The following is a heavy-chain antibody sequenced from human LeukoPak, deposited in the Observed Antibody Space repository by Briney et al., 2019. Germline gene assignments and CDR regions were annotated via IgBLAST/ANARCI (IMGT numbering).Heavy chain of an antibody. J-gene: IGHJ4*02. V-gene: IGHV1-18*01. D-gene: IGHD1-1*01. CDR2: ISAYNGNT. Sequence: ASVKVSCKTSGYTFSSYGITWVRQAPGQGLEWMGWISAYNGNTNYAQKLQGRVTMTTDTSTSTAYMELRSLRSDDTAVYYCARALLSTGFIDYWGQGTLVTVSS. CDR1: GYTFSSYG. CDR3: ARALLSTGFIDY.